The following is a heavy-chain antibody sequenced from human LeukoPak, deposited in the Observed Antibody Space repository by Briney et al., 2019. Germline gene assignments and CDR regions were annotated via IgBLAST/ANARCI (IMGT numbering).Heavy chain of an antibody. CDR3: AKDRGDYPPYFDY. CDR2: ISYDGSNK. J-gene: IGHJ4*02. CDR1: GFTFSSYG. V-gene: IGHV3-30*18. D-gene: IGHD2-21*02. Sequence: GSLRLSCAASGFTFSSYGMHWVRQAPGKGLEWVAVISYDGSNKYYADSVKGRFTISRDNSKNTLYLQMNSLRAEDTAVYYCAKDRGDYPPYFDYWGQGTLVTVSS.